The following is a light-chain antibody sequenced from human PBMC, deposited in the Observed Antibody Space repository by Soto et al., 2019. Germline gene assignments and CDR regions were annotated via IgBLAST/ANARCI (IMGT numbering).Light chain of an antibody. CDR1: SSDVGGYTY. CDR3: SSYTTRNTVL. CDR2: EVS. Sequence: QSALTQPASVSGSPGQSITISCTGTSSDVGGYTYVSWYQQHPGRAPKLVIYEVSNRPSGVSNRFSGSKSGNTASLTISGLQAEDEADYYCSSYTTRNTVLFGGGTKLTVL. V-gene: IGLV2-14*01. J-gene: IGLJ2*01.